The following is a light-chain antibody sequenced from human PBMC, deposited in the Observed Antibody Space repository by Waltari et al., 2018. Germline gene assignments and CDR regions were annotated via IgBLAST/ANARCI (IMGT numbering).Light chain of an antibody. Sequence: EIVMTQSPATRSVSPGERSTLSCRASQSVSSNLAWYQQKPGQAPRLLIYGASTRATGIPARCSGSGSGTEFTLTISSLQSEDFAVYYCQQYNNFPYTFGQGTKLEIK. CDR1: QSVSSN. CDR3: QQYNNFPYT. CDR2: GAS. V-gene: IGKV3-15*01. J-gene: IGKJ2*01.